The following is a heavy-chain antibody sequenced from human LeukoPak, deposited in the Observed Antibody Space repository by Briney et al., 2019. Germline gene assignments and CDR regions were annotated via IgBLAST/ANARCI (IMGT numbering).Heavy chain of an antibody. V-gene: IGHV4-34*01. CDR2: INHSGST. D-gene: IGHD2-15*01. J-gene: IGHJ4*02. CDR1: GGSIRSYY. CDR3: ATGWKLDY. Sequence: SETLSLTCTVSGGSIRSYYWSWIRQPPGKGLEWIGEINHSGSTNYNPSLKSRVTISVDTSKNQFSLKLSSVTAADTAVYYCATGWKLDYWGQGTLVTVSS.